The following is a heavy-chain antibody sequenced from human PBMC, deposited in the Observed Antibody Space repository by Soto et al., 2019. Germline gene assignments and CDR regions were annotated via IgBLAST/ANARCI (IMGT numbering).Heavy chain of an antibody. CDR1: SGPDRSHN. CDR3: VRQGIDYLHGLVDV. J-gene: IGHJ6*02. CDR2: VYYTGDT. D-gene: IGHD4-17*01. Sequence: QVQLQQSGPRLVKPSETLSLTCTVSSGPDRSHNWGWIRQPPGRGLEWIGYVYYTGDTAYNPSIRGRVTISADTPTNDISLTLNSVTAADTAVYYCVRQGIDYLHGLVDVWGQGTTVSVSS. V-gene: IGHV4-59*08.